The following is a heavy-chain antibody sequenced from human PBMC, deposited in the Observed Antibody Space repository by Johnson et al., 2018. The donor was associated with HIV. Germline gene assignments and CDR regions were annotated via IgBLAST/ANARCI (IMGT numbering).Heavy chain of an antibody. CDR1: GFTFSSYG. CDR2: IKQDGSEK. Sequence: VQLVESGGGVVQPGGSLRLSCAASGFTFSSYGMHWVRQAPGKGLEWVANIKQDGSEKYYVDSVKGRFTISRDNSKNTLYLQMNSLRAEDTAVYYCARDLYPFGPVQAFDIWGQGTMVTVSS. V-gene: IGHV3-7*01. J-gene: IGHJ3*02. CDR3: ARDLYPFGPVQAFDI. D-gene: IGHD3-10*01.